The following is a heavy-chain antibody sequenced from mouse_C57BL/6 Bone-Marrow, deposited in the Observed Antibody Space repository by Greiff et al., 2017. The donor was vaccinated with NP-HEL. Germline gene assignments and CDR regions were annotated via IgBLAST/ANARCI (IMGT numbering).Heavy chain of an antibody. CDR2: IWSGGST. J-gene: IGHJ4*01. Sequence: VKVVESGPGLVQPSQSLSITCTVSGFSLTSYGVHWVRQSPGKGLEWLGVIWSGGSTDYNAAFISRLSISKDNSKSQVFFKMNSLQADDTAIYYCARTGITGYYYAMDYWGQGTSVTVSS. V-gene: IGHV2-2*01. CDR3: ARTGITGYYYAMDY. D-gene: IGHD2-4*01. CDR1: GFSLTSYG.